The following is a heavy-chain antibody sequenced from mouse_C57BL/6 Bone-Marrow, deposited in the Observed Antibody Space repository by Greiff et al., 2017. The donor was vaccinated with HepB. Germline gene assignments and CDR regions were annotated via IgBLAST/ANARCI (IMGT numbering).Heavy chain of an antibody. V-gene: IGHV1-62-2*01. CDR1: GYTFTEYT. CDR2: FYPGSGSI. CDR3: ARHGSYYSNYRYFDY. D-gene: IGHD2-5*01. Sequence: VMLVESGAELVKPGASVKLSCKASGYTFTEYTIHWVKQRSGQGLEWIGWFYPGSGSIKYNEKFKDKATLTADKSSSTVYMELSRLTSEDSAVYFCARHGSYYSNYRYFDYWGQGTTLTVSS. J-gene: IGHJ2*01.